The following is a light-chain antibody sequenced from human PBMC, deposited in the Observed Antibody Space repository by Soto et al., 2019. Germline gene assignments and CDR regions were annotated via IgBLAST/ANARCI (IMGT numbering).Light chain of an antibody. J-gene: IGKJ5*01. CDR2: DAS. CDR1: QSVRSY. Sequence: EIVLTQSPATLSLSPGERATLSCRASQSVRSYLAWFQQKPGQAPRLLMYDASKRATGIPARFSGSGSGTDFTLTISSLEPDDVAVYYCQQCSNWPLTFGQGTRLEIK. CDR3: QQCSNWPLT. V-gene: IGKV3-11*01.